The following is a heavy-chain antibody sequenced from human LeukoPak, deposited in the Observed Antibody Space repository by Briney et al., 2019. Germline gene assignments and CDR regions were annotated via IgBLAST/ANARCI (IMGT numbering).Heavy chain of an antibody. J-gene: IGHJ4*02. Sequence: PGGSLRLSCAASGFTFSSYWMHWVRQAPGKGLEWVAVISYDGSNKYYADSVKGRFTISRDNSKNTLYLQMNSLRAEDTAVYYCAKDRDLGFDYWGQGTLVTVSS. CDR1: GFTFSSYW. D-gene: IGHD7-27*01. CDR3: AKDRDLGFDY. V-gene: IGHV3-30*18. CDR2: ISYDGSNK.